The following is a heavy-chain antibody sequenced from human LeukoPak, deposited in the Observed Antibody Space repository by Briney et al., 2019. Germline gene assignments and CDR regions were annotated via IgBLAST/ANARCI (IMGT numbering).Heavy chain of an antibody. J-gene: IGHJ4*02. CDR3: ARDEGRYYGSGSYFGDRNFDY. CDR2: ISAYNGNT. D-gene: IGHD3-10*01. CDR1: GYTFTSYG. V-gene: IGHV1-18*01. Sequence: ASVKVSRKASGYTFTSYGISWVRQAPGQGLEWMGWISAYNGNTNYAQKLQGRVTMTTDTSTSTAYMELRSLRSDDTAVYYCARDEGRYYGSGSYFGDRNFDYWGQGTLVTVSS.